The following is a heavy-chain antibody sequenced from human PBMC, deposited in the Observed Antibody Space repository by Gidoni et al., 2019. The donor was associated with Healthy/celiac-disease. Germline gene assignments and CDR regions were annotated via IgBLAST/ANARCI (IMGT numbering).Heavy chain of an antibody. Sequence: EVQLVESGGGLVKPGGSLRLSCAASGFTFSNAWMNWVRQAPGKGLAWGGRIKSKTDGGTTDYAAPVKGRFTISRDDSKNTLYLQMNSLKTEDTAVYYCTTEDIVVVVAATRAYYYYYYMDVWGKGTTVTVSS. V-gene: IGHV3-15*07. CDR3: TTEDIVVVVAATRAYYYYYYMDV. J-gene: IGHJ6*03. D-gene: IGHD2-15*01. CDR2: IKSKTDGGTT. CDR1: GFTFSNAW.